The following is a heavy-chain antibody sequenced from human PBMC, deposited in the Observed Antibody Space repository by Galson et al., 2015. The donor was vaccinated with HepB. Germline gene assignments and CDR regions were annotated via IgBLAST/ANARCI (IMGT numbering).Heavy chain of an antibody. CDR3: ARDEGALVVAAPNDAFDI. J-gene: IGHJ3*02. V-gene: IGHV1-3*01. Sequence: SVKVSCKASGYTFTSYAMHWVRQAPGQRLEWMGWINAGNGNTKYSQKFQGRVTMTTDTSTSTAYMELRSLRSDDTAVYYCARDEGALVVAAPNDAFDIWGQGTMVTVSS. D-gene: IGHD2-15*01. CDR1: GYTFTSYA. CDR2: INAGNGNT.